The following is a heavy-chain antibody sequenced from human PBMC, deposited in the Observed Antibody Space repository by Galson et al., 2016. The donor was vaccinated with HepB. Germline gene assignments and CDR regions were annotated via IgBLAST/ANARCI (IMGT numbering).Heavy chain of an antibody. CDR2: ISTSSSVI. CDR1: GFTFSNYA. CDR3: AAAIMEVNHDPFDI. D-gene: IGHD3-16*01. J-gene: IGHJ3*02. V-gene: IGHV3-48*02. Sequence: SLRLSCAASGFTFSNYAMDWVRQAPGKGLEWLSYISTSSSVIHYADSVRGRFTISRDNAKNSLYLHLNGLRDEDTAVYYCAAAIMEVNHDPFDIWGQGTLVTVSS.